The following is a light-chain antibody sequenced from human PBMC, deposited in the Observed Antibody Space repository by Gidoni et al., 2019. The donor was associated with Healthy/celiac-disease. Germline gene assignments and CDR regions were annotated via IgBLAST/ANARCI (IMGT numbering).Light chain of an antibody. CDR2: SNN. Sequence: QSVLTQPPSASGTPGQRVTISCSGSSSNIGSNTVNWYQQLPGTAPNLLIYSNNQRPSGVPGRFSGSKSGTSASLAISGLQSEDEADYYCAAWDDSLNGQVVFGGGTKLTVL. V-gene: IGLV1-44*01. CDR3: AAWDDSLNGQVV. J-gene: IGLJ2*01. CDR1: SSNIGSNT.